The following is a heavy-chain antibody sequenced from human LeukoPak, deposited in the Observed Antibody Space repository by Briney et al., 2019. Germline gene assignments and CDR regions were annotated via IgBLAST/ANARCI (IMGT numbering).Heavy chain of an antibody. D-gene: IGHD6-19*01. Sequence: QTGGSLRLSCAASGFTFSSYGMHWVRQAPGKGLERVAVISYDGSNKYYADSVKGRFTISRDNSKNTLYLQMNSLRAEDTAVYYCAKDSIAVAGTLDYWGQGTLVTVSS. CDR3: AKDSIAVAGTLDY. CDR1: GFTFSSYG. CDR2: ISYDGSNK. J-gene: IGHJ4*02. V-gene: IGHV3-30*18.